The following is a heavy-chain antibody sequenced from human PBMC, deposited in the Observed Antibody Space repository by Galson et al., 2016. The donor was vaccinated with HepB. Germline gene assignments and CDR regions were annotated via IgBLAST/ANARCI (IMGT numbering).Heavy chain of an antibody. D-gene: IGHD3-9*01. CDR1: GITVSSSY. Sequence: SLRLSCAAPGITVSSSYMIWVRQAPGKGLEWVSVIDIGGTTHYADSVKGRFTISRDNSKNTLDLQMNSLRGEDTAVYYCAKDGTLYDILTGSFPDVFDIWGQGTKVTVSS. J-gene: IGHJ3*02. CDR2: IDIGGTT. CDR3: AKDGTLYDILTGSFPDVFDI. V-gene: IGHV3-53*01.